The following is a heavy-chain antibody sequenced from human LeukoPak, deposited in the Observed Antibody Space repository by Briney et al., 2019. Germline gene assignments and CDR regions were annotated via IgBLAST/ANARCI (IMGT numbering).Heavy chain of an antibody. V-gene: IGHV3-9*01. J-gene: IGHJ4*02. D-gene: IGHD6-13*01. CDR1: GFMFEDYD. CDR3: AKEPFYRSSWYYFDY. Sequence: GRSLRLSCAASGFMFEDYDMHWVRQAPGKGLEWVSSITWDSAGIGYVDSVKGRFTISRDNAKNSLYLQMNSLRPEDTALYYCAKEPFYRSSWYYFDYWGQGTQVTVSS. CDR2: ITWDSAGI.